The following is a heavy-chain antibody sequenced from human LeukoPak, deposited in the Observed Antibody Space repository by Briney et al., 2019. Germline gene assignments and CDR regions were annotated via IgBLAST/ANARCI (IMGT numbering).Heavy chain of an antibody. CDR2: INPYSGDT. CDR1: GYTFTAYY. J-gene: IGHJ4*02. Sequence: ASVKVSCKASGYTFTAYYMHWVRQAPGRGLEWLGRINPYSGDTNYAQKFQGRVTMTRDTSISTAYMDLTRLRSDDTAVYYCARDEGRDGYLPTSWGQGTLVTVSP. V-gene: IGHV1-2*06. CDR3: ARDEGRDGYLPTS. D-gene: IGHD5-24*01.